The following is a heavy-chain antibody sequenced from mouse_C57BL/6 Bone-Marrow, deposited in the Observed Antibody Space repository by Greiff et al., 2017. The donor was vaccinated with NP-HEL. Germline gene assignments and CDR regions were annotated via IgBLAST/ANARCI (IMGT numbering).Heavy chain of an antibody. Sequence: EVQVVESGGGLVKPGGSLKLPCAASGFTFSDYGMHWVRQAPAQGLEWVAYISSGSSTIYYADTVKGRFTISRDNAKNTLFRQMTSLRSEDTAMYYCARREFAYWGQGTLVTVSA. J-gene: IGHJ3*01. CDR2: ISSGSSTI. V-gene: IGHV5-17*01. CDR1: GFTFSDYG. CDR3: ARREFAY.